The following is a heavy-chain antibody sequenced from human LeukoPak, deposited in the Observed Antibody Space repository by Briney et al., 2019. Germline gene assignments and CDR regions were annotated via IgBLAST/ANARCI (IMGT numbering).Heavy chain of an antibody. J-gene: IGHJ4*02. CDR1: GGSFSGYY. V-gene: IGHV4-34*01. CDR3: ASGYSYGLFDY. Sequence: SETLSLTCTVYGGSFSGYYRSWIRQPPGKGLEWIGEINHSGSTNYNPSLKSRVTISVDTSKNQFSLKLSSVTAADTAVYYCASGYSYGLFDYWGQGTLVTVSS. CDR2: INHSGST. D-gene: IGHD5-18*01.